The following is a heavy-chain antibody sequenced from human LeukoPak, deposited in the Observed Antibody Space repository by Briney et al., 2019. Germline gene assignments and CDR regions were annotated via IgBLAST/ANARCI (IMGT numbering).Heavy chain of an antibody. CDR3: ARDPYCTNGVCLNYFDY. CDR1: GCSISSYY. J-gene: IGHJ4*02. V-gene: IGHV4-4*07. Sequence: KPSETLSLTCTVSGCSISSYYWSWNRQPPGQGLEWIGRIYNSGSTNYNPSRKSRVTMSVDTSKNQFSLKLSSVTAADTAVYYCARDPYCTNGVCLNYFDYWGQGTLVTVSS. CDR2: IYNSGST. D-gene: IGHD2-8*01.